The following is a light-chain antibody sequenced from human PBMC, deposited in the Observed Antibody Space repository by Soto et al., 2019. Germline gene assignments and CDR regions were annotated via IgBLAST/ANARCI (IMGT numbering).Light chain of an antibody. Sequence: DIRMTQSPSTLSSSVGDRVTITFLASQSISSWLAWYQQIPGKAPKLLIYDASSLERGVPSRFSGSGSGTDFTLTINSLHPEDFATYYCLQVYNFPRTFGQGTKVDIK. CDR1: QSISSW. J-gene: IGKJ1*01. CDR2: DAS. CDR3: LQVYNFPRT. V-gene: IGKV1-5*01.